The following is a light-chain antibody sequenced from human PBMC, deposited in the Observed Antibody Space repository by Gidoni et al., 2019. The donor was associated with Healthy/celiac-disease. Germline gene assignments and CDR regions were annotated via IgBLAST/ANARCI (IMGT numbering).Light chain of an antibody. Sequence: IQMTQSPSTLSASVGDRVTITCRARQSISSWLAWYQQKPGKAPKLLIYKASSLESGVPSRFSGSGSGTEFTLTISSLQPDDFATYYCQQYNSYRTFGQGTKVEIK. CDR1: QSISSW. J-gene: IGKJ1*01. CDR3: QQYNSYRT. CDR2: KAS. V-gene: IGKV1-5*03.